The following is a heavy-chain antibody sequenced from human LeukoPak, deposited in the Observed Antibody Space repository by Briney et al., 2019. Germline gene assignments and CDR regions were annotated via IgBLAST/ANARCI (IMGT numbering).Heavy chain of an antibody. CDR1: GFTFSSYA. CDR3: AREYEQWLVADNHFDY. V-gene: IGHV3-30*09. J-gene: IGHJ4*02. Sequence: PGRSLRLSCAASGFTFSSYAMHWVRQAPGKGLEWVAVISYDGSNKYYADSVKGRFAISRDNSKNTLYLQMDSLRPEDTAVYYCAREYEQWLVADNHFDYWGQGTLVTVSS. CDR2: ISYDGSNK. D-gene: IGHD6-19*01.